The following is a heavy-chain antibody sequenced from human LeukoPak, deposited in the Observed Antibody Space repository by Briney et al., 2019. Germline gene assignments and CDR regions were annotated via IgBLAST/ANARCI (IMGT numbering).Heavy chain of an antibody. J-gene: IGHJ3*02. CDR2: ISYSGST. CDR1: GGSISSYY. Sequence: SETLSLTCTVSGGSISSYYWSWIRQPPGKGLEWIGYISYSGSTNYNPSLKSRVTISIDTSKNQFSLKLCSVTAADTAIYYCARQGYDILTGYIDAFDIWGQGTMVTVSS. D-gene: IGHD3-9*01. CDR3: ARQGYDILTGYIDAFDI. V-gene: IGHV4-59*08.